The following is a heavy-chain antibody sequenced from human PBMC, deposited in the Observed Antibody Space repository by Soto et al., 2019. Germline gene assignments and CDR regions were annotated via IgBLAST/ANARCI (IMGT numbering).Heavy chain of an antibody. D-gene: IGHD2-8*01. Sequence: QGQLVQSGPEAKKPGASVKVSCKASGYTFSRYGISWVRQAPGQGLEWMGWISGYNGDTKYAQKVQGRVTMTIDTSTYTAYMELRSLTSDDTAIYYCAKNGQPPYYYYARDVWGQGTTVTVSS. CDR3: AKNGQPPYYYYARDV. J-gene: IGHJ6*02. V-gene: IGHV1-18*01. CDR1: GYTFSRYG. CDR2: ISGYNGDT.